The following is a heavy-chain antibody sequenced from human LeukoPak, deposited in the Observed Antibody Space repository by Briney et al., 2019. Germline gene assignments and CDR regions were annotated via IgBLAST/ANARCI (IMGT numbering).Heavy chain of an antibody. Sequence: EGSLRLSCAASGFTFNKYAMSWVRQAPGKGLEWVSTISGSGESIYYEDSVKGRFTISRDNSKNTLSLQMDSLRAEDTAVYYCAKDFMGLSRFDSWGQGTLVTVSS. CDR2: ISGSGESI. J-gene: IGHJ4*02. V-gene: IGHV3-23*01. CDR1: GFTFNKYA. CDR3: AKDFMGLSRFDS. D-gene: IGHD1-26*01.